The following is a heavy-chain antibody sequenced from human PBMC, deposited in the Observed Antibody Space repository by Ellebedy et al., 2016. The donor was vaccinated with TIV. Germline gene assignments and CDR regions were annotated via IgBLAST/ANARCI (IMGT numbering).Heavy chain of an antibody. V-gene: IGHV5-10-1*01. CDR1: GYSFTNSW. CDR3: TRRTNSGYDY. D-gene: IGHD5-12*01. CDR2: IDPTDSST. Sequence: KVSCKGSGYSFTNSWISWVRQLPGKGLAWMGKIDPTDSSTIYSPSFQGHVTISADKSISTAYLQWSGLKASDTAIYYCTRRTNSGYDYWGQGTLVTVSS. J-gene: IGHJ4*02.